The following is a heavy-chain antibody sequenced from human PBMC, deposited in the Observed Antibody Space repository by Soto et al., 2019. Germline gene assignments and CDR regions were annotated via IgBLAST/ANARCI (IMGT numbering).Heavy chain of an antibody. CDR1: GFTVSSNY. CDR3: ARETVPPSYHYYDC. Sequence: EVQLVETGGGLTQPGGSLRLSCAASGFTVSSNYMSWVRQAPGRGLEWVSTIFSGGTTHYADSVKGRFTISRDSSKNTLYLQMNSLRAEDTAIYYCARETVPPSYHYYDCWGQGTLVTVSS. D-gene: IGHD2-2*01. CDR2: IFSGGTT. V-gene: IGHV3-53*02. J-gene: IGHJ4*02.